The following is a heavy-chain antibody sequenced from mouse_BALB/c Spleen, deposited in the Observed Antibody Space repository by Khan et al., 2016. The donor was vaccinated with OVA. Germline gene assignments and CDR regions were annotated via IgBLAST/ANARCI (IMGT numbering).Heavy chain of an antibody. Sequence: VQLQQSGPDLVKPGTSVKMSCKASGYIFTNYLIHWVKQTPGQGLEWIGYINPYNGATKYNEKFKGKATLTSDKSSIPAYMELSSLTSEDSAVDSCARGNWQSYYFDYGGQGTTLTVSS. D-gene: IGHD4-1*01. V-gene: IGHV1S136*01. CDR2: INPYNGAT. CDR3: ARGNWQSYYFDY. CDR1: GYIFTNYL. J-gene: IGHJ2*01.